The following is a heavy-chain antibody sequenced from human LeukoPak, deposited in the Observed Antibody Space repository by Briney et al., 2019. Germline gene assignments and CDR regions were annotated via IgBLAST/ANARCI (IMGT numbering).Heavy chain of an antibody. V-gene: IGHV3-11*06. CDR3: ARDRDAFDI. J-gene: IGHJ3*02. Sequence: PGGSLRLSCAASGFSFSDYHISWIRQAPGKGLEWISYIVSSSTYTKYADSVKGRFTISRDNAKNSVYLQMNSLRAEDTAVYYCARDRDAFDIWGQGTMATVSS. CDR1: GFSFSDYH. CDR2: IVSSSTYT.